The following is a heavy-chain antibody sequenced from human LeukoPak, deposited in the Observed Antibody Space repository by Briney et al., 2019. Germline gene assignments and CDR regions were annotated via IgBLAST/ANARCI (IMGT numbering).Heavy chain of an antibody. V-gene: IGHV1-69*01. Sequence: GASVKVSCKASRGSFSNYAISWVRQAPGQGLEWMGGIIPIFGTANYAQKFQGRVTITADESTSTAYMELSSLRSEDTAVYYCARGGASSRYFDFWGQGTLVTVSS. CDR1: RGSFSNYA. J-gene: IGHJ4*02. CDR2: IIPIFGTA. D-gene: IGHD6-13*01. CDR3: ARGGASSRYFDF.